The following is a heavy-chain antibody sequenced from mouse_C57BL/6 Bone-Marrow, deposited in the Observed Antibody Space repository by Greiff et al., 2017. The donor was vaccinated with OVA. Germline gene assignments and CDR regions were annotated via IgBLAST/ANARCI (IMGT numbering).Heavy chain of an antibody. CDR2: ISYDGSN. CDR3: ARDGWDYALWYFDV. Sequence: DVQLVESGPGLVKPSQSLSLTCSVTGYSITSGYYWNWIRQFPGNKLEWMGYISYDGSNNYNPSLKNRISITRDTSKNQFFLKLNSVTTEDTATYYCARDGWDYALWYFDVWGTGTTVTVSS. D-gene: IGHD2-4*01. J-gene: IGHJ1*03. CDR1: GYSITSGYY. V-gene: IGHV3-6*01.